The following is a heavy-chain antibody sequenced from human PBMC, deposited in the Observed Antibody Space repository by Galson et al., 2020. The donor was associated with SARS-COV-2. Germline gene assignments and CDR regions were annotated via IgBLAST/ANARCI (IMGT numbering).Heavy chain of an antibody. V-gene: IGHV4-34*01. J-gene: IGHJ3*02. CDR3: ARLHYGEYAPEAFDI. CDR1: GGSFSGYY. Sequence: SETLSLTCAVYGGSFSGYYWSRIRQPPGKGLEWIGYISHSGGTYYNPSLKSRVTISGDRSKNQFSLRLSSVTAADTAVYYCARLHYGEYAPEAFDIWGPGTRVTVAS. D-gene: IGHD4-17*01. CDR2: ISHSGGT.